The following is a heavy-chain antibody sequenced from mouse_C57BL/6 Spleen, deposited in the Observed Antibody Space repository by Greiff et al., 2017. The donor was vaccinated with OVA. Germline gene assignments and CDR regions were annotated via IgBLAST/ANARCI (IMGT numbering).Heavy chain of an antibody. CDR2: IDPETGGT. CDR1: GYTFTDYE. V-gene: IGHV1-15*01. J-gene: IGHJ4*01. D-gene: IGHD2-5*01. CDR3: TRGGYYSNWDAMDY. Sequence: QVQLQQSGAELVRPGASVTLSCKASGYTFTDYELHWVKQTPVHGLEWIGAIDPETGGTAYNQKFKGKAILTADKSSSTAYMELRSLTSEDSAVYYCTRGGYYSNWDAMDYWSQGTSVTVSS.